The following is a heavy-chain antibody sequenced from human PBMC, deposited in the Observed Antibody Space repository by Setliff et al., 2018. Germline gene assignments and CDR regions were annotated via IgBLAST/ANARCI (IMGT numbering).Heavy chain of an antibody. D-gene: IGHD3-9*01. Sequence: PSETLSLTCTVSGGSVASGSYYWSWIRQPAGKGLEWIGLIQSTGNTNYNPSLQSRVTISIDTSKNQFSLKMTSVTATDTAMYYCAGTPARGTTWLSPFDDWGQGTLVTVSS. J-gene: IGHJ4*02. CDR3: AGTPARGTTWLSPFDD. V-gene: IGHV4-61*02. CDR2: IQSTGNT. CDR1: GGSVASGSYY.